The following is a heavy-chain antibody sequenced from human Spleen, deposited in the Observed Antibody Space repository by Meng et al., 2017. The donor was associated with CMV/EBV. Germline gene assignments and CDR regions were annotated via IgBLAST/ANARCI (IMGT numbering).Heavy chain of an antibody. CDR1: GGSFSGYY. V-gene: IGHV4-34*01. D-gene: IGHD3-3*01. Sequence: SETLSLTCAVYGGSFSGYYWSWIRQPPGKGLEWIGEINHSGSTNYNPSLKSRVTISVDTSKNQFSLKLSSVTAADTAVYYCARGNTIFGVVTRFDPWGQGTLVTVSS. J-gene: IGHJ5*02. CDR3: ARGNTIFGVVTRFDP. CDR2: INHSGST.